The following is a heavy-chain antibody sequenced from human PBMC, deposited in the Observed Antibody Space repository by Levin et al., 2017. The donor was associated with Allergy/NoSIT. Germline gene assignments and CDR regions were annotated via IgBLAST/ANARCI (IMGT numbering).Heavy chain of an antibody. Sequence: PEASVKVSCAASGFTFADYGMTWVRQAPGKGLEWVSGMNWNGDSRDYADSVKGRFTISRDNAKNSLFLQMNSLRVEDTALYYCARAPRNWYDSSGYSYYYGVDVWGQGTTVTVSS. CDR2: MNWNGDSR. CDR3: ARAPRNWYDSSGYSYYYGVDV. V-gene: IGHV3-20*04. CDR1: GFTFADYG. J-gene: IGHJ6*02. D-gene: IGHD3-22*01.